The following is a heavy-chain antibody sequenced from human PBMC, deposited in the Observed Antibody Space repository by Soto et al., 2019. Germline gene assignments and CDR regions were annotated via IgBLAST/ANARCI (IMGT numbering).Heavy chain of an antibody. V-gene: IGHV4-59*08. D-gene: IGHD2-2*01. CDR1: GGSISSYY. J-gene: IGHJ6*02. CDR2: IYYSGST. Sequence: SETLSLTCTVSGGSISSYYWSWIRQPPGKGLEWIGYIYYSGSTNYNPSLKSRVTISVDTSKNQFSLKLSSVTAADTAVYYCARHGGSDIVVVPAAINPGYYYYGMDVWGQGTTVTVSS. CDR3: ARHGGSDIVVVPAAINPGYYYYGMDV.